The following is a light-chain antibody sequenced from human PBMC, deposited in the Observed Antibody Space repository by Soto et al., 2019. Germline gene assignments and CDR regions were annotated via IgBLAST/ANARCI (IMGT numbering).Light chain of an antibody. CDR1: QSVNSN. Sequence: PQSPSTLSVSPGERAPLSCRASQSVNSNLAWYQQKPGQAPRLLIYGASTRATGIPASFIGNGSGTEFTLTASSLQPEDFAVYYCQKYNNWPFNFGPGTKVDIK. V-gene: IGKV3-15*01. CDR2: GAS. J-gene: IGKJ3*01. CDR3: QKYNNWPFN.